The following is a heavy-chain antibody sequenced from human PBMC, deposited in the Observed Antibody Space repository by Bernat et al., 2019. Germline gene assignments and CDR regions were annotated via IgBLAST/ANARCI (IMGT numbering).Heavy chain of an antibody. CDR2: IIPILGIA. CDR3: ARGVTADSYYYYYGMDV. J-gene: IGHJ6*02. D-gene: IGHD2-21*02. CDR1: GGTFSSYA. V-gene: IGHV1-69*04. Sequence: QVQLVQSGAEVKKPGSSVKVSCKASGGTFSSYAISWVRQAPGQGLEWMGRIIPILGIANYAQKFQGRVTITADKSTSTAYMELSSLRSEDTAVYYCARGVTADSYYYYYGMDVWGQGTTATVSS.